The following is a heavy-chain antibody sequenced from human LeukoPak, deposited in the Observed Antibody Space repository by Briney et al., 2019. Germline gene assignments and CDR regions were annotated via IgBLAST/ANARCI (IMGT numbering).Heavy chain of an antibody. D-gene: IGHD7-27*01. V-gene: IGHV3-11*01. CDR1: GFTFSDYY. CDR2: ISSSGSTI. J-gene: IGHJ4*02. CDR3: ARDHDELTGDFDY. Sequence: PGGSLRLSCAASGFTFSDYYMSWIRQAPGKRLEWVSYISSSGSTIYYADSVKGRFTISRDNAKNSLYLQMNSLRAEDTAVYYCARDHDELTGDFDYWGQGTLVTVSS.